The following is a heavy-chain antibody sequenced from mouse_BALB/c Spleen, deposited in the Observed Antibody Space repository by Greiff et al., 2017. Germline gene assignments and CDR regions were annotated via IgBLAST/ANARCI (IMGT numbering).Heavy chain of an antibody. CDR1: GYAFSSYW. Sequence: VKLQESGAELVRPGSSVKISCKASGYAFSSYWMNWVKQRPGQGLEWIGQIYPGDGDTNYNGKFKGKATLTADKSSSTAYMQLSSLTSEDSAVYFCVSNYGSSYGYFDVWGAGTTVTVSS. CDR2: IYPGDGDT. J-gene: IGHJ1*01. V-gene: IGHV1-80*01. D-gene: IGHD1-1*01. CDR3: VSNYGSSYGYFDV.